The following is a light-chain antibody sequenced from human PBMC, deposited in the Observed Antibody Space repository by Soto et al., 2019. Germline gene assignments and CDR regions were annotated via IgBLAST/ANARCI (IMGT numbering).Light chain of an antibody. CDR3: SSYTTSNTWV. V-gene: IGLV2-14*01. J-gene: IGLJ3*02. Sequence: QSVLTQPASVSGSPGQSITISCTGTSTDIGSYNYLSWYQHHPGKTPRLIIFEVSHRPSGISDRFSASKSANTASLTISGLQAEDESHYCCSSYTTSNTWVFGGGTKLTVL. CDR2: EVS. CDR1: STDIGSYNY.